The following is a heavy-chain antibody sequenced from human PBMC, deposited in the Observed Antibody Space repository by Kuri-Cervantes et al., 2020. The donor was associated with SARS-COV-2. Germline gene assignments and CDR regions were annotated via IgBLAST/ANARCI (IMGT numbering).Heavy chain of an antibody. J-gene: IGHJ4*02. CDR3: TREIQFSGLVDY. D-gene: IGHD6-25*01. CDR2: IRSKAYGGTT. Sequence: GESLKISCTASGFTFGDYAMSWVRQAPGKGLEWVGFIRSKAYGGTTEYAASVKGRFTISRDDSKSIAYLQMNSLKTEDTAVYYCTREIQFSGLVDYWGQGTLVTVSS. CDR1: GFTFGDYA. V-gene: IGHV3-49*04.